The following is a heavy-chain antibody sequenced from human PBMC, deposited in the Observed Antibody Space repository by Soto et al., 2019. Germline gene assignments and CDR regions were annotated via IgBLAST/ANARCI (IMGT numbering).Heavy chain of an antibody. V-gene: IGHV3-9*01. CDR1: GFTFDDYA. D-gene: IGHD6-19*01. CDR3: AKAPSIAVAGTFEY. Sequence: EVQLVESGGGLVQPGRSLRLSCAASGFTFDDYAMHWVRQAPGKGLEWVSGISWNSGSIGYADSVKGRFTISRDNAKNSLYLQMNSLRAEDTALYYCAKAPSIAVAGTFEYWGQGTLVTVSS. CDR2: ISWNSGSI. J-gene: IGHJ4*02.